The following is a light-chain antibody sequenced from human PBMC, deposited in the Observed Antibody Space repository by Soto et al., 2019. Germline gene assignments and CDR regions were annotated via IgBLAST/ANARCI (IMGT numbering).Light chain of an antibody. Sequence: QSALTQPASVSGSPGQSITISCTRTSSNVEIYNLVSWYQPPPGKAPKLIIYEGSERPSGVSNRFSGAQSGHSASLTISGLQAEDEADYYCSSYAGAVVFGGGTKLTVL. CDR2: EGS. CDR1: SSNVEIYNL. J-gene: IGLJ2*01. CDR3: SSYAGAVV. V-gene: IGLV2-23*01.